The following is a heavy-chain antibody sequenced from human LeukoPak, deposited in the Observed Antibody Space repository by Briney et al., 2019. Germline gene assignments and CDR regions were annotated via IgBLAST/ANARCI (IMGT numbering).Heavy chain of an antibody. CDR3: VRPVNYGDHGDY. V-gene: IGHV5-51*01. CDR2: IYPGDSDT. D-gene: IGHD4-17*01. CDR1: GYRFSSYW. J-gene: IGHJ4*02. Sequence: GESLKISCKGSGYRFSSYWIGWVRQMPGKGLEWMGIIYPGDSDTRYSPSFQGQVTISADKSISTAYLQWSSLTASDTAMYYCVRPVNYGDHGDYWGQGTLVTVSS.